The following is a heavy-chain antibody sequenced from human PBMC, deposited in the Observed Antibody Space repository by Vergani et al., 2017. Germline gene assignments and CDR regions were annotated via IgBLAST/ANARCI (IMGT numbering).Heavy chain of an antibody. J-gene: IGHJ6*02. CDR1: GGSLDIHSQT. V-gene: IGHV4-61*02. CDR2: IDVKGNS. CDR3: VRKHISNYYDSSGYYYMGYCYGMDV. D-gene: IGHD3-22*01. Sequence: QAQLQESGPRLVKPSQTLSLTCSFSGGSLDIHSQTWGWIRQPAGEGLEWIGLIDVKGNSNFSPSLESRVTMSADASRGRFSLNLRSVTTSDTAVYYCVRKHISNYYDSSGYYYMGYCYGMDVWGQGTTVTVSS.